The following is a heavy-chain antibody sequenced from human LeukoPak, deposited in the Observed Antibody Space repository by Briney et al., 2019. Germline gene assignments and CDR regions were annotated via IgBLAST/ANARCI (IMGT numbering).Heavy chain of an antibody. CDR2: ISAYNGNT. J-gene: IGHJ4*02. Sequence: ASVKVSCKASGYTFTSYGISWVRQAPGQGLEWMGWISAYNGNTNYAQKFQGRVTMTRDTSISTAYMELSRLRSDDTAVYYCARDLAVAGNYWGQGTLVTVSS. CDR3: ARDLAVAGNY. V-gene: IGHV1-18*01. CDR1: GYTFTSYG. D-gene: IGHD6-19*01.